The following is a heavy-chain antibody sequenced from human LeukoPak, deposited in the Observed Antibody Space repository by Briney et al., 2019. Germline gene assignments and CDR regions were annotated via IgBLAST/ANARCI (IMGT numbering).Heavy chain of an antibody. CDR1: GYTFTSYG. J-gene: IGHJ4*02. V-gene: IGHV1-8*02. D-gene: IGHD4-11*01. CDR3: ARAAMTTVTPPNY. CDR2: MNPNSGNT. Sequence: GASVKVSCKASGYTFTSYGISWVRQAPGQGLEWMGWMNPNSGNTGYAQKFQGRVTLTRNTSISTAYMELSNLRSEDTAVYYCARAAMTTVTPPNYWGQGTLVTVSS.